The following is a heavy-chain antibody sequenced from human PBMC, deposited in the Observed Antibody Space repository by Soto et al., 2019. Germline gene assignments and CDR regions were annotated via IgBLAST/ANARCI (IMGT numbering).Heavy chain of an antibody. V-gene: IGHV4-31*03. CDR2: IYYSGST. CDR3: ARAPYHLLYGMDV. Sequence: QVQLQQSGPGLVKPSQTLSLTCTVSGDSLSSNVYYWSWIRQHPGKGLEWIGYIYYSGSTYYNPSLKSRVTLLVDTSKNQFSLMLSSVTAADTAVYYRARAPYHLLYGMDVWGQGTTVTVSS. J-gene: IGHJ6*02. D-gene: IGHD3-16*01. CDR1: GDSLSSNVYY.